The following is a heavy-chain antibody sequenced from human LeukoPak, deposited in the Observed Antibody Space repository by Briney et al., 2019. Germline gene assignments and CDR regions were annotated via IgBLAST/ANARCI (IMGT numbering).Heavy chain of an antibody. CDR2: ISYDGSNK. V-gene: IGHV3-30*04. Sequence: GGSLRLSCAAPGFTFSSYAMHWVRQAPGKGLEWVAVISYDGSNKYYADSVKGRFTISRDNSKNTLYLQMNSLRAEDTAVYYCARISMSSGWYDYGMDVWGQGTTVTVSS. J-gene: IGHJ6*02. D-gene: IGHD6-19*01. CDR3: ARISMSSGWYDYGMDV. CDR1: GFTFSSYA.